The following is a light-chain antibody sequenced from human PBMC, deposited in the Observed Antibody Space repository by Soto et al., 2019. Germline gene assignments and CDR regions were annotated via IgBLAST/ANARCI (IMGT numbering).Light chain of an antibody. CDR1: SSNIGSNT. V-gene: IGLV1-44*01. J-gene: IGLJ1*01. CDR3: AAWDDSLNGLV. CDR2: NNN. Sequence: QSALTQPPSASGTPGQRVTISCSGSSSNIGSNTVNWYQQLPGTAPKHLIYNNNQRPSAVPDRFSGSKSGTSASLAIIGLQSEDEADYYCAAWDDSLNGLVFGTGTKVTVL.